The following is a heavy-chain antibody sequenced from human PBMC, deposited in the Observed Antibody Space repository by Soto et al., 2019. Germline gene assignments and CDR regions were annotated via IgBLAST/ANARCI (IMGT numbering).Heavy chain of an antibody. CDR2: ISSSSSTI. CDR3: ARDDRDYGGEVPYYFDC. J-gene: IGHJ4*02. V-gene: IGHV3-48*01. D-gene: IGHD4-17*01. Sequence: GGSLRLSCAASGFTFSSYSMNWVRQAPGKGLEWVSYISSSSSTIYYADSVKGRFTISRDNAKNSLYLQMNSLRAEDTAVYYCARDDRDYGGEVPYYFDCWGQGTLVTVSS. CDR1: GFTFSSYS.